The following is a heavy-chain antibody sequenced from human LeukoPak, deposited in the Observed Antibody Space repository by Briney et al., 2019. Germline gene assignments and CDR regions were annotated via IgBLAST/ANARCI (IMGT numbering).Heavy chain of an antibody. CDR2: ISGSGGST. Sequence: PGGSLRLSCAASGFTFSSYAMSWVRQAPGKGLEWVSAISGSGGSTYYADSVKGRFTISRDNAKNSLYLQTNGLRAEDTAVYYCARTIAARCFDYWGQGTLVTVSS. CDR3: ARTIAARCFDY. CDR1: GFTFSSYA. V-gene: IGHV3-23*01. J-gene: IGHJ4*02. D-gene: IGHD6-6*01.